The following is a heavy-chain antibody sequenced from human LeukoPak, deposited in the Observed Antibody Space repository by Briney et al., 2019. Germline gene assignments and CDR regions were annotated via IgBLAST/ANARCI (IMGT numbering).Heavy chain of an antibody. D-gene: IGHD1-14*01. V-gene: IGHV4-39*01. CDR1: GGSISSSSYY. J-gene: IGHJ4*02. CDR2: IYYSGST. Sequence: SETLSLTCTVSGGSISSSSYYWGWIRQPPGKGLEWIGSIYYSGSTYYNPSLKSRVTISVDTSKNQFSLKLSSVTAADTAVYYCARVTGAFDYWGQGTLVTVSS. CDR3: ARVTGAFDY.